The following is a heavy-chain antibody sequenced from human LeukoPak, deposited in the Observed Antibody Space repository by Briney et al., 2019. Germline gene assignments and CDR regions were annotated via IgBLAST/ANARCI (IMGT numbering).Heavy chain of an antibody. Sequence: SETLSLTCTVSGGSISSYYWSWIRQPPGKGLEWIGYIYYSGSTNYNPSLKSRITISVDTSKNQFSLKLSSVTAADTAVYYCAREGQAAGKHSQFDYWGQGTLVTVSS. V-gene: IGHV4-59*01. CDR1: GGSISSYY. D-gene: IGHD6-13*01. CDR2: IYYSGST. CDR3: AREGQAAGKHSQFDY. J-gene: IGHJ4*02.